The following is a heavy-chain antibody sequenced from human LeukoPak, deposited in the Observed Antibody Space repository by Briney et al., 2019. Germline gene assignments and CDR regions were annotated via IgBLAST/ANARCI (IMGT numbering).Heavy chain of an antibody. CDR3: ARGRRELKYGPDY. J-gene: IGHJ4*02. CDR1: GGSISSGANF. V-gene: IGHV4-30-4*01. CDR2: IYFSGST. D-gene: IGHD2/OR15-2a*01. Sequence: SQTLSLTCTVSGGSISSGANFWSWIRQPPGKGLEWIGYIYFSGSTYYNPSLKSRVTISVDTSKNQFSLKLSSVTAADTAVYYCARGRRELKYGPDYWGQGTVVTVSS.